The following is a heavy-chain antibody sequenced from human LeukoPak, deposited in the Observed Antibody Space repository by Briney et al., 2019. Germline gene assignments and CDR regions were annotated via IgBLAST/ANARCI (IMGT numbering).Heavy chain of an antibody. CDR1: GFTFSGYT. CDR2: ITSGSGRI. Sequence: GGSLRLSCAASGFTFSGYTMNWVRQAPGKGLEWVSSITSGSGRIYYGDSVKGRFTISRDNAKNSLYLQMNSLRAEDAAVYYCARGTTYYDILTGYVGAFDIWGQGTMVSVSS. D-gene: IGHD3-9*01. CDR3: ARGTTYYDILTGYVGAFDI. V-gene: IGHV3-48*04. J-gene: IGHJ3*02.